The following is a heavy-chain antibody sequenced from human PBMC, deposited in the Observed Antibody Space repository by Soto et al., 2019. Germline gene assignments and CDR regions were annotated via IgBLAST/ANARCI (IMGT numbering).Heavy chain of an antibody. CDR1: GFMFSGYA. Sequence: GGSLRLSCAASGFMFSGYAMSWVRQAPGKGLEWVSGVSATGHTTYYADSVKGRFTISRDNFKNTLYLQMGSLRTEDMAVYYCARGDPYTDTLRNDAFDIWGQGTMVTVSS. J-gene: IGHJ3*02. D-gene: IGHD1-1*01. V-gene: IGHV3-23*01. CDR3: ARGDPYTDTLRNDAFDI. CDR2: VSATGHTT.